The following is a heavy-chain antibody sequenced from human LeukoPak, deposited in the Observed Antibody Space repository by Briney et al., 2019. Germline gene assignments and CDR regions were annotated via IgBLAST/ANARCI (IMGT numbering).Heavy chain of an antibody. CDR2: ISWNSGSI. CDR1: GFTFDDYA. V-gene: IGHV3-9*01. D-gene: IGHD2/OR15-2a*01. Sequence: GGSLRLSCAASGFTFDDYAMHWVRHAPGKGLEWVSGISWNSGSIGYADSVKGRFTISRDNAKNSLYLQMNSLRAEDTALYYCAKGLKRTGFFLTPSDYWGQGTLVTVSS. J-gene: IGHJ4*02. CDR3: AKGLKRTGFFLTPSDY.